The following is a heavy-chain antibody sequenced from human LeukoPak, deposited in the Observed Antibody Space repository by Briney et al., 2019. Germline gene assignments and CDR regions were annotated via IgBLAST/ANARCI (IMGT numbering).Heavy chain of an antibody. D-gene: IGHD3-3*01. CDR1: GFTFSSYA. J-gene: IGHJ4*02. V-gene: IGHV3-23*01. CDR2: ISGSGGST. Sequence: GSLRLSCAASGFTFSSYAMSWVRQAPGKGLEWVSAISGSGGSTYYADSVKGRFTISRDNSKNTLYLQMNSLRAEDTAVYYCAKGSGYYTYFDYWGQGTLVTVSS. CDR3: AKGSGYYTYFDY.